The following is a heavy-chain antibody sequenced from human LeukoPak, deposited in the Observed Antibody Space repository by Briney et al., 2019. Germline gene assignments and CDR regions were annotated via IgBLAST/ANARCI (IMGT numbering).Heavy chain of an antibody. V-gene: IGHV3-11*04. J-gene: IGHJ4*02. Sequence: GGSLTLSCAASGFTFSDYYVSWIRQAPGKGLEWVSYISDSGSTIKYADSVKGRFAISRDNAKNSVYLQMSSLRAEDTAVYYCARGISKNDYWGQGTLVTVSS. CDR1: GFTFSDYY. CDR3: ARGISKNDY. CDR2: ISDSGSTI.